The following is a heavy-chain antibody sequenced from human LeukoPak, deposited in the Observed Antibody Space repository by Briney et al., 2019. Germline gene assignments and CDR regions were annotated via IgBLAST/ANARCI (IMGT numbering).Heavy chain of an antibody. Sequence: SETLSLTCTVSGGSITRYYWAWIRQPPGKGLEWIGYIFSNGSTNYNPSLKSRVAISLDTSKRQFSLRLTSVTAADTAVYYCARDGCSSTSCYSDYYYGMDVWGQGTTVTVSS. CDR3: ARDGCSSTSCYSDYYYGMDV. J-gene: IGHJ6*02. CDR2: IFSNGST. CDR1: GGSITRYY. D-gene: IGHD2-2*01. V-gene: IGHV4-59*01.